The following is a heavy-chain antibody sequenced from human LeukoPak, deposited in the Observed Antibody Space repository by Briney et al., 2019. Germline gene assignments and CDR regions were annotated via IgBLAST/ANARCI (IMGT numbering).Heavy chain of an antibody. CDR3: ATLRSDSSGWYHFDY. CDR2: IWYDGTNK. Sequence: GGSLRLSCAASGFSFRSYGMHWVRQAPGKGLEWVALIWYDGTNKYYADSVKGRFTISRDNSKKMLYLQMDSLRAEDTAVYYCATLRSDSSGWYHFDYWGQGTLVTVSS. D-gene: IGHD6-19*01. V-gene: IGHV3-33*01. J-gene: IGHJ4*02. CDR1: GFSFRSYG.